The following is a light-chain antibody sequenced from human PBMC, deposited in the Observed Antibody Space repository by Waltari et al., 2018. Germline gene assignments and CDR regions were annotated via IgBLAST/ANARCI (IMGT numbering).Light chain of an antibody. CDR3: GTWDSSLGIGV. V-gene: IGLV1-51*01. Sequence: QSVLTQAPSVSAAPGQKVTISCSGSTSNICNHYVSWYQQFPGTAAKRLVYEEDRRPSRVRDRFSGSKSGASATLGITGLQAGDEANYYCGTWDSSLGIGVLGGGTRVTVL. J-gene: IGLJ3*02. CDR2: EED. CDR1: TSNICNHY.